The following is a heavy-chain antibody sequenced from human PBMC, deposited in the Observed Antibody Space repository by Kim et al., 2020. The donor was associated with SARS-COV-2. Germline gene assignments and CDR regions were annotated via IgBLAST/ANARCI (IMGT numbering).Heavy chain of an antibody. CDR3: AHGLYGSGDPDLIGWFDP. CDR2: IIPIFGTA. Sequence: SVKVSCKASGGTFSSYAISWVRQAPGQGLEWMGGIIPIFGTANYAQKFQGRVTITADESTSTAYMELSSLRSEDTAVYYCAHGLYGSGDPDLIGWFDPWGQGTLVTVSS. V-gene: IGHV1-69*13. D-gene: IGHD3-10*01. CDR1: GGTFSSYA. J-gene: IGHJ5*02.